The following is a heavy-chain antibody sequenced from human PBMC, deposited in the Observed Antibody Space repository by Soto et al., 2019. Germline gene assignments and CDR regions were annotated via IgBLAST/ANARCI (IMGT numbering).Heavy chain of an antibody. V-gene: IGHV1-18*01. Sequence: ASVKVSCKASGYTFTSYGISWVRQAPGQGLEWMGWISAYNGNTNYAQKLQGRVTMTTDTSTSTAYMELRSLRSDDAAVYDSARGGDSSSWYDYYGMDVWGQGTTVTVSS. CDR3: ARGGDSSSWYDYYGMDV. CDR2: ISAYNGNT. J-gene: IGHJ6*02. CDR1: GYTFTSYG. D-gene: IGHD6-13*01.